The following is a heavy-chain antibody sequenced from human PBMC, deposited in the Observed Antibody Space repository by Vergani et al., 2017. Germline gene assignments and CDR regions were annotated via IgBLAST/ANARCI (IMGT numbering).Heavy chain of an antibody. V-gene: IGHV2-70*01. D-gene: IGHD5-18*01. J-gene: IGHJ4*02. CDR1: GFSLSTSGMC. CDR3: ARIVSCFFVDTAMVRSANLDY. Sequence: QVTLRESGPALVKPTQTLTLTCTFSGFSLSTSGMCVSWIRQPPGKALEWLALIDWDDDKYYSTSLKTRLTISKDTSKNQVVLTMTNMDPVDTATYYCARIVSCFFVDTAMVRSANLDYWGQGTLVTVSS. CDR2: IDWDDDK.